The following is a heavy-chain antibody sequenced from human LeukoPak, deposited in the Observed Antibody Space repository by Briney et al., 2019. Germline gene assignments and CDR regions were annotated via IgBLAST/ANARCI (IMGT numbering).Heavy chain of an antibody. Sequence: PGGSLRLSSAASGFTFSSYEMNWVRQAPGKGLEWVSYISSSGSTIYYADSVKGRFTISRDNAKNSLYLQMNSLRAEDTAIYYCARDPRIYCTNGICRDDYFDNWGQGTLVTVSS. CDR3: ARDPRIYCTNGICRDDYFDN. V-gene: IGHV3-48*03. CDR1: GFTFSSYE. CDR2: ISSSGSTI. D-gene: IGHD2-8*01. J-gene: IGHJ4*02.